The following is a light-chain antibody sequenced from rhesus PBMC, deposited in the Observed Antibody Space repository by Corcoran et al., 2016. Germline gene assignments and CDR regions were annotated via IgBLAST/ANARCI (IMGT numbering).Light chain of an antibody. J-gene: IGKJ1*01. CDR2: AAS. CDR3: QQHSTYPRT. Sequence: DIQMTQSPSSLSASVGDTVTITCQASQGIRKYLAWDQQKPGKAPKSLINAASTWQGGVPSRFSGSGSGTEFTLTISSLQPEDFATYYCQQHSTYPRTFGRGSKVEIK. CDR1: QGIRKY. V-gene: IGKV1-33*02.